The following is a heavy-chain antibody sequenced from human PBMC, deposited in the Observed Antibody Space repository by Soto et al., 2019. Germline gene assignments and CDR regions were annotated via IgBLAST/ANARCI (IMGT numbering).Heavy chain of an antibody. CDR1: GGSISSGGYS. J-gene: IGHJ4*02. V-gene: IGHV4-30-2*01. CDR2: IYHSGST. CDR3: ASGLVTTLHY. D-gene: IGHD4-17*01. Sequence: QLHLQESGSGLVKPSQTLSLTCAVSGGSISSGGYSWSWIRQPPGKGLEWIGYIYHSGSTYYNPSLKSRVTISVDRSKNQCSLKLSSVTAADTAVYYCASGLVTTLHYWGQGTLVTVSS.